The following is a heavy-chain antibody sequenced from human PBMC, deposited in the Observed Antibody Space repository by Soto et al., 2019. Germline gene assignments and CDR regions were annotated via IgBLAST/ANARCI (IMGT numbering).Heavy chain of an antibody. V-gene: IGHV4-31*03. CDR1: YGTISNGGYC. CDR2: IYYSGST. CDR3: ARGRSSWSLDY. J-gene: IGHJ4*02. D-gene: IGHD6-13*01. Sequence: SVVYGTISNGGYCCIRKNQHPGKGLEWIGYIYYSGSTYYNPSLKSRVTISVDTSKNQFSLKLSSVTAADTAVYYCARGRSSWSLDYWGQGILVTGSS.